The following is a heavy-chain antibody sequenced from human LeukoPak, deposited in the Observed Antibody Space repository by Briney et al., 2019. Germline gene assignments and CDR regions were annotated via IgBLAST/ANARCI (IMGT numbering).Heavy chain of an antibody. Sequence: SVKVSCKASGGTFSSYATSWVRQAPGQGLEWMGGIIPIFGTANYAQKFQGRVTITADKSTSTAYMELSSLRSEDTAVYYCARGIGYRDYYYYMDVWGKGTTVTVSS. V-gene: IGHV1-69*06. CDR2: IIPIFGTA. CDR3: ARGIGYRDYYYYMDV. D-gene: IGHD5-18*01. J-gene: IGHJ6*03. CDR1: GGTFSSYA.